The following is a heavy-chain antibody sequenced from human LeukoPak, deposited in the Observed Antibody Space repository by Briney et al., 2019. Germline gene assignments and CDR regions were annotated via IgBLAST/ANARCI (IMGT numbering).Heavy chain of an antibody. V-gene: IGHV4-39*07. J-gene: IGHJ5*02. CDR2: IYYSGST. CDR1: GGSISSSSYY. Sequence: SETLSLTCTVSGGSISSSSYYWGWIRQPPGKGLEWIGSIYYSGSTNYNPSLKSRVTISVDTSKNQFSLKLSSVTAADTAVYYCARAPHTTVIRGVTNWFDPWGQGTLVTVSS. D-gene: IGHD3-10*01. CDR3: ARAPHTTVIRGVTNWFDP.